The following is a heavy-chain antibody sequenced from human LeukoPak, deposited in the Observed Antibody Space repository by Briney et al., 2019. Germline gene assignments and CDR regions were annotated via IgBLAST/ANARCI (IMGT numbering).Heavy chain of an antibody. J-gene: IGHJ4*02. Sequence: PGGALRLSCTASGFTFSSYAMSWVRQAPGKGLEWVSAISGSGGSIYYADSVKGRFTISRDNSKNTLYLQMNSLRAEDTAVYYCAKETYSSSWYWVYWGQGTLVTVSS. CDR3: AKETYSSSWYWVY. CDR1: GFTFSSYA. D-gene: IGHD6-13*01. V-gene: IGHV3-23*01. CDR2: ISGSGGSI.